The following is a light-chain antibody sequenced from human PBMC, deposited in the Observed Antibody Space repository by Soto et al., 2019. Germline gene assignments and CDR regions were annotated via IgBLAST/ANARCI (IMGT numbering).Light chain of an antibody. J-gene: IGKJ5*01. V-gene: IGKV3D-20*02. Sequence: EIVLTQSPGTLSLSPGERATLSCRASQSVSSSYLAWYQQKPGQAPRLLIYGASSRATGIPDRFSGSGSGTDFTLTISRLEPEDFATYYCQQRMESFGQGTRLEIK. CDR2: GAS. CDR1: QSVSSSY. CDR3: QQRMES.